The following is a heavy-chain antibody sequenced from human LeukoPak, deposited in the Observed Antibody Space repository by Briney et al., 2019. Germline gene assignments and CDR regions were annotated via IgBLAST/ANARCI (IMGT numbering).Heavy chain of an antibody. V-gene: IGHV3-74*01. J-gene: IGHJ4*02. D-gene: IGHD6-13*01. CDR1: GFAFSGNW. CDR3: VRGQATAWGLDY. CDR2: ISTDARTI. Sequence: GGSLRLSCAASGFAFSGNWMHWVRQAPGKGLVWVSHISTDARTITYADFVKGRFTISRDNAKNTLYLQMNSLRAEDTALYYCVRGQATAWGLDYWGQGTLVTVSS.